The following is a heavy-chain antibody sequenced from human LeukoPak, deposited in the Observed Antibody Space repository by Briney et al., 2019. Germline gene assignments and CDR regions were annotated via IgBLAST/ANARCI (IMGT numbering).Heavy chain of an antibody. J-gene: IGHJ4*02. Sequence: GASVKVSCKASGYTFTSYYMHWVRQAPGQGLEWMGIINPSGGSTSYAQKFQGRVTMTRDTSTSTVYMELSSLRSEDTAVYYCARDRGGNYYDSSGYSRTLDCWGQGTLVTVSS. V-gene: IGHV1-46*01. CDR2: INPSGGST. CDR1: GYTFTSYY. D-gene: IGHD3-22*01. CDR3: ARDRGGNYYDSSGYSRTLDC.